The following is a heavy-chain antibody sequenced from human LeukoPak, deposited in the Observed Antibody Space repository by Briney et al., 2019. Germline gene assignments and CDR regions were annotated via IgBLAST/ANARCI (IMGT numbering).Heavy chain of an antibody. D-gene: IGHD3-22*01. J-gene: IGHJ4*02. Sequence: SETLSLTCTVSGGSISSGCYWSWIRQHPGKGLEWIGYIYYSGSTYYNPSLKSRVTISVDTSKNQFSLKLSSVTAAATAVYYCARWDYYDSSGYLYWGQGTLVTVSS. CDR1: GGSISSGCY. CDR3: ARWDYYDSSGYLY. V-gene: IGHV4-31*03. CDR2: IYYSGST.